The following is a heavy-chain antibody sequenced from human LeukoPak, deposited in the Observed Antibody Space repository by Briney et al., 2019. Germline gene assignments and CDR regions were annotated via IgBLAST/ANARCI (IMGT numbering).Heavy chain of an antibody. CDR3: ARSYKVLTDTDY. V-gene: IGHV1-2*02. D-gene: IGHD2-8*01. Sequence: ASVKVSCKASGYTFTRYYMHWVRQAPGQRLEWMGWINPNSGGTNYAQKFQGRVTMTRDTSISTAYMELSRLRSDDTAVYYCARSYKVLTDTDYWGQGTLVTVSS. CDR2: INPNSGGT. J-gene: IGHJ4*02. CDR1: GYTFTRYY.